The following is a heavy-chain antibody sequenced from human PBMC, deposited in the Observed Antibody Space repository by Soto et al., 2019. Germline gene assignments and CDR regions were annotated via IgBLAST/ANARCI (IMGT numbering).Heavy chain of an antibody. CDR2: IYYNGNT. CDR3: ARCSLVVIPVPGFDP. Sequence: SETLSLTCTVSGGSISSGGYYWSWIRHHPGRGLEWIGYIYYNGNTYYNPSLKSRVTVSVDTSKNQFSLNVRSVTAADTAVYYCARCSLVVIPVPGFDPWGQGTLVTVSS. V-gene: IGHV4-31*03. J-gene: IGHJ5*02. CDR1: GGSISSGGYY. D-gene: IGHD2-15*01.